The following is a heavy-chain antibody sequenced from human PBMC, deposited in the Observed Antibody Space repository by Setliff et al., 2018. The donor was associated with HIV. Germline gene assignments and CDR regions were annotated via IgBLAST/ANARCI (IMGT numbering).Heavy chain of an antibody. Sequence: SETLSLTCAVYGGSFNGYYWSWIRQPPGKGLEWIGEVNHSGSTNYNPSLKSRVTVSMDMSRNQFSVKLNSATAADTAVYYCARQAWHYDRDGYFIDYWGQGMLVTVSS. D-gene: IGHD3-22*01. CDR2: VNHSGST. V-gene: IGHV4-34*01. CDR3: ARQAWHYDRDGYFIDY. CDR1: GGSFNGYY. J-gene: IGHJ4*02.